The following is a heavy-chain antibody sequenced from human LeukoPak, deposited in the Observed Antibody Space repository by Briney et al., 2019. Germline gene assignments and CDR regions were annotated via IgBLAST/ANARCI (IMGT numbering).Heavy chain of an antibody. CDR3: AQGSHYYDSNPGDY. D-gene: IGHD3-22*01. CDR2: ISYDGSNK. CDR1: GFTFSSYA. V-gene: IGHV3-30-3*01. J-gene: IGHJ4*02. Sequence: GRSLRLSCAASGFTFSSYAMHWVRQAPGKGLEWVAVISYDGSNKYYADSVKARFTISRDNSKNTLYLQMNSLRAEDTAVYYCAQGSHYYDSNPGDYWGQGTLVTVSS.